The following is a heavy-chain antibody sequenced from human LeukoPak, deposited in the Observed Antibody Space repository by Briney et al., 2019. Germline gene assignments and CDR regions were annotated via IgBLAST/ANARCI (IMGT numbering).Heavy chain of an antibody. CDR3: ARTGGAWFEGAFDS. CDR2: ISSNGGST. D-gene: IGHD2-8*02. Sequence: GGSLRLSCAASGFTFSSYVMYWVRQAPGKGLEYVSSISSNGGSTYYANSVKGRFTISRDNSKNTLYLQMGSLRAEDTALYYCARTGGAWFEGAFDSWGQGTLVTVSS. CDR1: GFTFSSYV. J-gene: IGHJ4*02. V-gene: IGHV3-64*01.